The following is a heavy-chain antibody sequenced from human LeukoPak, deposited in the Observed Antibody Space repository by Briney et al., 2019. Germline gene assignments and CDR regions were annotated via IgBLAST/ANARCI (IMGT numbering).Heavy chain of an antibody. CDR2: IYPGDSDS. D-gene: IGHD2-15*01. V-gene: IGHV5-51*01. Sequence: GESLKISCKGSGYRFTDYWIAWVRQMPGKGLEWMGIIYPGDSDSRYSPSFQGQVTFSADKSISTAYLQWSSLKASDTAMYYCARQFCSGNICSDSFDFWGQGTLVTVSS. J-gene: IGHJ5*01. CDR3: ARQFCSGNICSDSFDF. CDR1: GYRFTDYW.